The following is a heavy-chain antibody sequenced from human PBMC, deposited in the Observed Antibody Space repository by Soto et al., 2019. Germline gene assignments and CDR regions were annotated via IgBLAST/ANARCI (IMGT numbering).Heavy chain of an antibody. V-gene: IGHV3-23*01. CDR2: IRAGGVST. CDR3: AKAFRVAGIHSCDY. CDR1: GFTFRPYA. J-gene: IGHJ4*02. Sequence: ELQLLESGGGLVQPGGPLSLSCAASGFTFRPYAWSWFRQPPGKGLERVPAIRAGGVSTYYADPVKGRFTISGDNSKNALFLQMNSLRAEDTAIYYCAKAFRVAGIHSCDYWGQGTLVTVSS. D-gene: IGHD6-19*01.